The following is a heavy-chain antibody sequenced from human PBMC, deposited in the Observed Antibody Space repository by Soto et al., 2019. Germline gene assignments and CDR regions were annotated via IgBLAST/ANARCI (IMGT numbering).Heavy chain of an antibody. CDR2: IYYSGST. Sequence: QVQLQESGPGLVKPSQTLSLTCTVAGGSISSGDYYWSWIRQPPGKGLEWIGYIYYSGSTYYNPSLKSRVTISVDTSKNQFSLKLSSVTAADTAVYYCARTAKSDHDAFDIWGQGTMVTVSS. J-gene: IGHJ3*02. CDR3: ARTAKSDHDAFDI. V-gene: IGHV4-30-4*01. CDR1: GGSISSGDYY.